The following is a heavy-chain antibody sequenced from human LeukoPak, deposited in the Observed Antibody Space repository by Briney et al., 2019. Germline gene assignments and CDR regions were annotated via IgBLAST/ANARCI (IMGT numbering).Heavy chain of an antibody. CDR3: ARRSPGSGSYYNH. J-gene: IGHJ5*02. CDR2: IYTSGST. CDR1: GGSISSGSYY. D-gene: IGHD1-26*01. V-gene: IGHV4-61*02. Sequence: SETLSLTCTVSGGSISSGSYYWSRIRQPAGKGLEWIGRIYTSGSTNYNPSLKSRVTISVDTSKNQFSLKLSSVTAADTAVYYCARRSPGSGSYYNHWGQGTLVTVSS.